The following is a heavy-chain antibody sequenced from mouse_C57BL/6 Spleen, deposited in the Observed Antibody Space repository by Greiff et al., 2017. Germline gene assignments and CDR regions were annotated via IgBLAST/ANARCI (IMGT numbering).Heavy chain of an antibody. CDR2: IYPRDGST. CDR1: GYTFTSYD. V-gene: IGHV1-85*01. Sequence: QVQLQQSGPELVKPGASVKLSCKASGYTFTSYDINWVKQRPGQGLGWIGWIYPRDGSTKYNEKFKGKATLTVDTSSSTAYMELHSLTSEDSAVYFCASEGYYGSSPFAYWGQGTLVTVSA. J-gene: IGHJ3*01. CDR3: ASEGYYGSSPFAY. D-gene: IGHD1-1*01.